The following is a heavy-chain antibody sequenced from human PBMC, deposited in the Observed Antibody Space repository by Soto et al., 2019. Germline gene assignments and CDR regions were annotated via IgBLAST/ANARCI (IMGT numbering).Heavy chain of an antibody. Sequence: QITLKESGPTLVKPTQTLPLTCTFSAFSLSTGGVGVGWIRQPPGKALEWLALIYWGDAKRYSPALRSRLTITKDTSKKQVVLTMTNMDPVDTATYYCIQSRCGGDCLQSYASYYYYGMDVWGQGTTVTVSS. CDR1: AFSLSTGGVG. J-gene: IGHJ6*02. V-gene: IGHV2-5*02. D-gene: IGHD2-21*02. CDR3: IQSRCGGDCLQSYASYYYYGMDV. CDR2: IYWGDAK.